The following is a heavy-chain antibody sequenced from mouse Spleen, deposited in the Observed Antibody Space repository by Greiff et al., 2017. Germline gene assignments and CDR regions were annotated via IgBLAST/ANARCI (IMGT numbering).Heavy chain of an antibody. V-gene: IGHV1-69*01. CDR1: GYTFTSYW. CDR3: ARGPFDY. J-gene: IGHJ2*01. Sequence: VQLQQPGAELVMPGASVKLSCKASGYTFTSYWMHWVKQRPGQGLEWIGEIDPSDSYTNYNQKFKGKATLTVDKSSSTAYMQLSSLTSEDSAVYYCARGPFDYWGQGTTLTVSS. CDR2: IDPSDSYT.